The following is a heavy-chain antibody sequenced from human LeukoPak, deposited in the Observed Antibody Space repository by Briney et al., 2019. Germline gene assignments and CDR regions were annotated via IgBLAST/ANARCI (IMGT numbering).Heavy chain of an antibody. Sequence: GGSLRLSCVASGFTFSSYGMHWVRQAPGKGLEWVAFTRFDGSKKYYADSAKGRFTISRDNAKNPLYLQMNSLRAEDTAVYYCARVGYSSSWQHDYWGQGTLVTVSS. CDR3: ARVGYSSSWQHDY. V-gene: IGHV3-30*02. D-gene: IGHD6-13*01. CDR1: GFTFSSYG. J-gene: IGHJ4*02. CDR2: TRFDGSKK.